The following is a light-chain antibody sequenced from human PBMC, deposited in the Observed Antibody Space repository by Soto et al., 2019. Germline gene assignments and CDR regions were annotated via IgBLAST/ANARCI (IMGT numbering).Light chain of an antibody. Sequence: EIVLTQSPGTLSLSPGERATLSCRASQRVSSSYLAWYQQKPGQAPRLLIYGASSRATGIPDRFSGSGSGTAFTLTISRLEPEDVAVYFCQQYGSSPPFTFGQGTKVEI. CDR3: QQYGSSPPFT. V-gene: IGKV3-20*01. CDR2: GAS. CDR1: QRVSSSY. J-gene: IGKJ2*01.